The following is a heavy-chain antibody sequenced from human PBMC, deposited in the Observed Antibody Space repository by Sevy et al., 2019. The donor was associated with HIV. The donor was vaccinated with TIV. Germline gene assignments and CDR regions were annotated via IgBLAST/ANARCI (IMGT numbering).Heavy chain of an antibody. CDR1: GFSFSSYW. Sequence: GGSLRLSCAASGFSFSSYWMHWVRQAPGKGLVWVSHINTDGSSTSYADSVKGRFTISRDNAKNTLYLQMNRLRAEDTAVYYCAKKGWYGSGGYYWYFDLWGRGTLVTVSS. CDR3: AKKGWYGSGGYYWYFDL. D-gene: IGHD3-10*01. CDR2: INTDGSST. J-gene: IGHJ2*01. V-gene: IGHV3-74*01.